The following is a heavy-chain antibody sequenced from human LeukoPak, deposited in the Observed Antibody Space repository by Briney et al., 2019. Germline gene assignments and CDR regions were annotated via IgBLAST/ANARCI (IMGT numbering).Heavy chain of an antibody. CDR1: GFTFSSYS. V-gene: IGHV3-21*01. J-gene: IGHJ6*03. D-gene: IGHD2-2*01. CDR3: ARDRIVVDEYYMDV. CDR2: ISSSSSYI. Sequence: PGGSLRLSCAASGFTFSSYSMNWVRQAPGKGLEWVSSISSSSSYIYYADSVKGRFTISRDNAKNSLYLQMNSLRAEDTAVYYCARDRIVVDEYYMDVWGKGTTVTVSS.